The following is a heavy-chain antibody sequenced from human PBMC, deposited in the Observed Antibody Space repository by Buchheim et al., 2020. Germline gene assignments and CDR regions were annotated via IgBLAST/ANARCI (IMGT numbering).Heavy chain of an antibody. CDR3: AKEAAYFDY. D-gene: IGHD2-15*01. CDR2: ISYDGSNK. V-gene: IGHV3-30*18. CDR1: GFTFSSYD. Sequence: QVQLVESGGGVVQPGRSLRLSCAASGFTFSSYDMYWVRQAPGKGLEWVAVISYDGSNKNYADSVKGRFTISRDNSKNTLYLQMNSLRAEDTAVYYCAKEAAYFDYWGQGTL. J-gene: IGHJ4*02.